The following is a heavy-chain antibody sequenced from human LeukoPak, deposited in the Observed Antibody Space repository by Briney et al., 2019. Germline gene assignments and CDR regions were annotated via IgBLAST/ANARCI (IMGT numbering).Heavy chain of an antibody. CDR1: GFTFSSYW. J-gene: IGHJ4*02. CDR2: IKQDGSEK. Sequence: PGGSLRLSCAASGFTFSSYWMSWVRQAPGKGLEWVANIKQDGSEKYYVDSVKGRFTISRDNAKNSLYLQMNSLRAGDTAVYYCARDLCNSSSWDFDYWGQGTLVTVSS. CDR3: ARDLCNSSSWDFDY. V-gene: IGHV3-7*01. D-gene: IGHD6-13*01.